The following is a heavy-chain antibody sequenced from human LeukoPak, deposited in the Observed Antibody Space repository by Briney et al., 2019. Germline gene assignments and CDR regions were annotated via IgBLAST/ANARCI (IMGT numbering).Heavy chain of an antibody. V-gene: IGHV3-21*01. D-gene: IGHD2-2*01. J-gene: IGHJ6*02. CDR2: ISSSSSYI. CDR1: GFTFSSYS. Sequence: GGSLRLSCAASGFTFSSYSMNWVRQAPGKGLEWVSSISSSSSYIYYADSVKGRFTISRDNAKNSLYLQMNSLRAEDTAVYYCARDPSVPSDYYYYGMDVWGQGTTVTVSS. CDR3: ARDPSVPSDYYYYGMDV.